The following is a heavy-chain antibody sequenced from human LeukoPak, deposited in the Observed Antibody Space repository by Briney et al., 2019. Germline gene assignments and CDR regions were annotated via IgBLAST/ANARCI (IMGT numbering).Heavy chain of an antibody. Sequence: PGGSLRLSCAASGFTFSSYGMHWVRQAPGKGLEWVSFIRYDGSNKYYADSVKGRFTISRDNSKNTLYLQMNSLRAADTAVYYCARVGVLSSSWLLYWGQGTLVTVSS. V-gene: IGHV3-30*02. CDR1: GFTFSSYG. CDR3: ARVGVLSSSWLLY. D-gene: IGHD6-13*01. J-gene: IGHJ4*02. CDR2: IRYDGSNK.